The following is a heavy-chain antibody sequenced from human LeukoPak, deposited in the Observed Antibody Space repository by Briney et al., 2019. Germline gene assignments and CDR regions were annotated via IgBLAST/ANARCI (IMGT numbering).Heavy chain of an antibody. CDR2: INHSGST. V-gene: IGHV4-34*01. J-gene: IGHJ6*02. Sequence: SETLSLTCTVSGGSISSYYWSWIRQPPGKGLEWIGEINHSGSTNYNPSLKSRVTISVDTSKNQFSLKLSSVTAADTAVYYCARVAIRYSSSLGMDVWGQGTTVTVSS. CDR1: GGSISSYY. CDR3: ARVAIRYSSSLGMDV. D-gene: IGHD6-6*01.